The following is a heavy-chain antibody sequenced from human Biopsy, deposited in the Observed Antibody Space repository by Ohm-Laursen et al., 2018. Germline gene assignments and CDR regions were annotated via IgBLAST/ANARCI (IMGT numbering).Heavy chain of an antibody. D-gene: IGHD4-17*01. Sequence: SLRLSCPASGFTFSSYAMSWFRQAPGRGLDWVSTINGNSDIIYDTYSVKGRFTISKDNSKNTVYLQMNRLRADDTAIYYCALVAAQTVNNFDYWGQGTLVTVSS. CDR1: GFTFSSYA. CDR3: ALVAAQTVNNFDY. J-gene: IGHJ4*02. CDR2: INGNSDII. V-gene: IGHV3-23*01.